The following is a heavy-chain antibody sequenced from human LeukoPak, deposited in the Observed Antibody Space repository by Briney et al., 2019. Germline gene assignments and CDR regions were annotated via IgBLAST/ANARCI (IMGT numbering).Heavy chain of an antibody. CDR2: IYSSETT. D-gene: IGHD2-21*02. CDR3: ARHFPYCGGDCPYYYMDV. Sequence: SETLSLTCSVSGASISSDYWSWIRQPPGKGLEWIGNIYSSETTKYNPSRRSRATISGDTSKNQFSLKLSSVTAADTAVYYCARHFPYCGGDCPYYYMDVWGKGTTVTVSS. V-gene: IGHV4-4*09. CDR1: GASISSDY. J-gene: IGHJ6*03.